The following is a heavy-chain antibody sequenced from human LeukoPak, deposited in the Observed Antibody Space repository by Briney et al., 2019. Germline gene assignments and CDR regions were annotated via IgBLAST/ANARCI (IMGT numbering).Heavy chain of an antibody. CDR1: GGSISSYY. D-gene: IGHD3-16*01. CDR2: IYYSGST. Sequence: SETLSLTCTASGGSISSYYWSWIRQPPGKGLEWMGYIYYSGSTNYDPSLKSRVTISVETSKNQFSLKLSSVTAADTAVYYCARDLGNMIHDAFDIWGQGTMVTVSS. CDR3: ARDLGNMIHDAFDI. J-gene: IGHJ3*02. V-gene: IGHV4-59*01.